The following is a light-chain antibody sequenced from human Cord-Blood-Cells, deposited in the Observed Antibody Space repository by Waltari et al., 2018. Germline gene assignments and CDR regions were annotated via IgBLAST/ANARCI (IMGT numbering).Light chain of an antibody. J-gene: IGLJ3*02. CDR2: EGS. CDR1: TVVVGGYNL. V-gene: IGLV2-23*01. Sequence: QSALTQPASVSGPPGQPIPISCTGPTVVVGGYNLFSWYHQHPGKAPKPMIYEGSKRPSGVSNRFSGSKSGNTASLTISGLQAEDEADYYCCSYAGSSTLVFGGGTKLTVL. CDR3: CSYAGSSTLV.